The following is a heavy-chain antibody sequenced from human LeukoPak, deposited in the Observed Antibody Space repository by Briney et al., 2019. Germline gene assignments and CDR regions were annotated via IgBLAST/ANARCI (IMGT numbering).Heavy chain of an antibody. Sequence: PSETLSLTCSVSGYSISSGYYWGWIRQPPGKGLEWIGSIYHIGSTYYNPSLKSRVAISVDTSKNQFSLKLSSAAAADTAVYYCTRRRTGDVDYWGQGILVTVSA. D-gene: IGHD7-27*01. CDR3: TRRRTGDVDY. CDR1: GYSISSGYY. CDR2: IYHIGST. J-gene: IGHJ4*02. V-gene: IGHV4-38-2*01.